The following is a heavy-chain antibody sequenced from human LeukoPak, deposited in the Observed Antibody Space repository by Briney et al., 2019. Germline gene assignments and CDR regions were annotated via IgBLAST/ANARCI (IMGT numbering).Heavy chain of an antibody. CDR2: ISSSGTT. D-gene: IGHD5-18*01. CDR3: ARGGDTLGSTRTAFDI. Sequence: GGSLRLSCAASGFTVSSNYMSWVRQAPGKGLEWVSVISSSGTTYHADSVKGRFTISRDNSKNTLYLQMNSLRAEDTAAYYCARGGDTLGSTRTAFDIWGQGTMVTVSS. V-gene: IGHV3-53*01. CDR1: GFTVSSNY. J-gene: IGHJ3*02.